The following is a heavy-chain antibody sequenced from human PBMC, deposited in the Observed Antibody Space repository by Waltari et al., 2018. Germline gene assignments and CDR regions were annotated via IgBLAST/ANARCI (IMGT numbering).Heavy chain of an antibody. D-gene: IGHD2-21*01. CDR3: ARAYCGGDCYDHYDAFDI. CDR1: GYTFTSYA. Sequence: QVQLVQSGAEVKKPGASVKVSCKASGYTFTSYAMHWVRQAPGQRLEWMGWINADNGNTKYSQKFQGRVTMSRDTSASTAYMELSSLSSEDTAVYYCARAYCGGDCYDHYDAFDIWGQGTMVTVSS. V-gene: IGHV1-3*01. CDR2: INADNGNT. J-gene: IGHJ3*02.